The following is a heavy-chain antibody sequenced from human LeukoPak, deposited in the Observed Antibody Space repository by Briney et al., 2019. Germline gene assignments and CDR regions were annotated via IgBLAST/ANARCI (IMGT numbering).Heavy chain of an antibody. D-gene: IGHD6-13*01. CDR3: ARQGGSSSWYYYYYMDV. Sequence: SETLSLTCTVSGGSISSSSYYWGWIRQPPGKGLEWIGSIYYSGSTYYNPSLKSRVTISVDTSKNQFSLKLSSVTAADTAVYYCARQGGSSSWYYYYYMDVWGKGTTVTISS. CDR1: GGSISSSSYY. V-gene: IGHV4-39*01. CDR2: IYYSGST. J-gene: IGHJ6*03.